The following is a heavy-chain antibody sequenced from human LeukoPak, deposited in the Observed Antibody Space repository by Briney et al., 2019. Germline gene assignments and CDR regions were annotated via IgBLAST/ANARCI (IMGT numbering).Heavy chain of an antibody. V-gene: IGHV4-59*12. CDR2: ISYRGST. CDR3: ARGVSTTGTTFDY. D-gene: IGHD1-1*01. Sequence: SETLSLTCTVSGGSIASYYWSWIRQFPGRGLEWIGYISYRGSTSYNPSLNSRVSISVDTSKNQFSLKLSSVTAADTAVYYCARGVSTTGTTFDYWGQGTLVTVSS. CDR1: GGSIASYY. J-gene: IGHJ4*02.